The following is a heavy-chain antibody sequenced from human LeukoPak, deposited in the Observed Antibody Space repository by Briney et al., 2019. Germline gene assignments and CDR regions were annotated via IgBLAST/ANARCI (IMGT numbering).Heavy chain of an antibody. J-gene: IGHJ4*02. V-gene: IGHV3-23*01. D-gene: IGHD6-19*01. CDR3: ARDRGAVAATWFDY. Sequence: PGGSLRLSCAASGFTFSSYAMSWVRQAPGKRLEWVSAISGGGGTTYYADSVKGRFTISRDNAKNSLYLQMDGLRAEDTAVYYCARDRGAVAATWFDYWGQGTLVTVSS. CDR2: ISGGGGTT. CDR1: GFTFSSYA.